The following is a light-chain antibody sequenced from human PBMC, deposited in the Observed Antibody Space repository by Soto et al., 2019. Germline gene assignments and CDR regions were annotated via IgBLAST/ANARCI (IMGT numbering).Light chain of an antibody. J-gene: IGKJ5*01. CDR3: QQYVISVT. CDR1: QSISGNY. CDR2: GAS. V-gene: IGKV3-20*01. Sequence: EIVLTQSPGTLSLSPGERATLSCRASQSISGNYLAWYQQKPGQAPRLLIYGASNRATGIPERFSGSGSGTDFTLTISRLEPQESAMYYCQQYVISVTVGQGTRLEIK.